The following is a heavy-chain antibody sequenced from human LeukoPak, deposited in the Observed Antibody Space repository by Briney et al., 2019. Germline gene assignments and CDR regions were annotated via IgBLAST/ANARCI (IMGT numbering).Heavy chain of an antibody. J-gene: IGHJ4*02. D-gene: IGHD3/OR15-3a*01. Sequence: GASVKVSCKASGYTFSNYFIYWVRQAPGQGLEWMGGINPNSGDINYAPKFQGRVTMTRDTSISTAYMDLNGLSSDDTAVYYCARGYVWIEMGLGYWGQGTLVTVSS. CDR2: INPNSGDI. CDR3: ARGYVWIEMGLGY. V-gene: IGHV1-2*02. CDR1: GYTFSNYF.